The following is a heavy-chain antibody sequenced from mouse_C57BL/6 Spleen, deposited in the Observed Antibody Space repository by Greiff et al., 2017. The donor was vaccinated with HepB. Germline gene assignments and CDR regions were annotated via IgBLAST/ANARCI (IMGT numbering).Heavy chain of an antibody. D-gene: IGHD2-1*01. CDR1: GYSITSGYY. V-gene: IGHV3-6*01. CDR3: AREESTYAMDY. Sequence: EVKLQESGPGLVKPSQSLSLTCSVTGYSITSGYYWNWIRQFPGNKLEWMGYISYDGSNNYNPSLKNRISITRDTSKNQFFLKLNSVTTEDTATYYCAREESTYAMDYWGQGTSVTVSS. CDR2: ISYDGSN. J-gene: IGHJ4*01.